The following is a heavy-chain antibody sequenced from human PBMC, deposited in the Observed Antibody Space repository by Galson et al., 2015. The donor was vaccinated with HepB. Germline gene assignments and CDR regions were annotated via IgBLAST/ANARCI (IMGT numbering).Heavy chain of an antibody. D-gene: IGHD6-19*01. V-gene: IGHV3-7*01. CDR3: AGDSSGWRRYGMDV. J-gene: IGHJ6*02. CDR1: GFTFSSYW. Sequence: SLRLSCAASGFTFSSYWMSWVRQAPGKGLEWVANIKQDGSEKYYVDSVKGRFTISRDNAKNSLYLQMNSLRAEDTAVYYCAGDSSGWRRYGMDVWGQGTTVTVSS. CDR2: IKQDGSEK.